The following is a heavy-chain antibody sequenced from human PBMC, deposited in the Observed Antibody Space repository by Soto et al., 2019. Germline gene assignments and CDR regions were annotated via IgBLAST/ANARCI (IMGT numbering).Heavy chain of an antibody. J-gene: IGHJ6*02. Sequence: PGGSLRLSCAASGFTFSSYSMNWVRQAPGKGLEWVSSISSSSSYIYYADSVKGRFTISRDNAKNSLYLQMNSLRAEDTAVYYCARVRWITVTTKDYYGMDVWGQGTTVTVSS. V-gene: IGHV3-21*01. CDR2: ISSSSSYI. CDR1: GFTFSSYS. CDR3: ARVRWITVTTKDYYGMDV. D-gene: IGHD4-17*01.